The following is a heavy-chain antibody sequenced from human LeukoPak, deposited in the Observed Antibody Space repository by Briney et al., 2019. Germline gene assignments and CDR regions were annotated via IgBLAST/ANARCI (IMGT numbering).Heavy chain of an antibody. CDR3: ARPRSGYYMDV. V-gene: IGHV3-48*01. CDR2: ISSSSSTI. D-gene: IGHD3-3*01. CDR1: GFTFNSYS. J-gene: IGHJ6*03. Sequence: GGSLRLSCAASGFTFNSYSMNWVRQAPGKGLEWVSYISSSSSTIYYADSVKGRFTISRDNAKNSLYLQMNSLRVEDTAVYYCARPRSGYYMDVWGKGTTVTVSS.